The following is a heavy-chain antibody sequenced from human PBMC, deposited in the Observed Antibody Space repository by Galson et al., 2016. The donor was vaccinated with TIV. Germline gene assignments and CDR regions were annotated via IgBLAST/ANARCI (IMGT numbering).Heavy chain of an antibody. J-gene: IGHJ5*02. Sequence: TLSLTCTVSGGSISRSNYYWGWIRQPPGKGLEWIGSISYTGNTYYNPSLKSRVTISVDTSKNQFSLKWTSVTAADTAVYYCARVERIAIFGVLTVGQFDPWGQGTLVTVSS. CDR1: GGSISRSNYY. CDR3: ARVERIAIFGVLTVGQFDP. D-gene: IGHD3-3*01. CDR2: ISYTGNT. V-gene: IGHV4-39*07.